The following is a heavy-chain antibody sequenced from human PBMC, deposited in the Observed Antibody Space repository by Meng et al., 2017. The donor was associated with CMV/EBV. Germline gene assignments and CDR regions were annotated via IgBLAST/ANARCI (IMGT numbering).Heavy chain of an antibody. D-gene: IGHD6-13*01. V-gene: IGHV3-7*01. J-gene: IGHJ4*02. Sequence: GGSLRLSCAASGFTFSTYWMTWVRQAPGKGLEWVANIKQDGSEKYCVDSVKGRFTISRDNAKNSLYLDMNSLRAEDTAVYYCARGYNRLAASALDYWGQGVLVTVSS. CDR1: GFTFSTYW. CDR3: ARGYNRLAASALDY. CDR2: IKQDGSEK.